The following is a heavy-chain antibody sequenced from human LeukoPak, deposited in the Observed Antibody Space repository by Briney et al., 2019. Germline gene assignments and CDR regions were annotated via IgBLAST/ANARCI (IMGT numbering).Heavy chain of an antibody. CDR3: ARVYRRDGYNYDGFDI. CDR2: VYSTGSA. CDR1: SGSINSDGYY. J-gene: IGHJ3*02. D-gene: IGHD5-24*01. V-gene: IGHV4-61*02. Sequence: SQTLSLTCTASSGSINSDGYYWSWIRQPAGKGLEWIGRVYSTGSANYSPPLESRVIISIDTSKNQFFLRLSSVTAADTAVYYCARVYRRDGYNYDGFDIWGQGTMVTVS.